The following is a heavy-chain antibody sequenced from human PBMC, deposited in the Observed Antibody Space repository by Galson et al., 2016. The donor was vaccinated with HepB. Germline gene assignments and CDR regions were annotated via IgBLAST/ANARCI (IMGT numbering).Heavy chain of an antibody. Sequence: SLRLSCAASAFTFSAYPMHWVRQAPGKGLVWISRIFTDGSGTLYADSVKGRFTISRDNAKNTLFLQMNSLRADDTAVYYCGRGSKYGFDMWGQGTVVTVSS. CDR3: GRGSKYGFDM. CDR2: IFTDGSGT. V-gene: IGHV3-74*01. J-gene: IGHJ3*02. CDR1: AFTFSAYP.